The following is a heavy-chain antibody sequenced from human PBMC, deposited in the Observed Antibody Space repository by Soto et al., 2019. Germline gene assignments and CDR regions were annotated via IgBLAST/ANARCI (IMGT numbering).Heavy chain of an antibody. CDR2: TRNKANSYTT. D-gene: IGHD4-17*01. J-gene: IGHJ4*02. CDR1: GFTFSDHY. Sequence: EVQLVESGGGLVQPGGSLRLSCAASGFTFSDHYMDWVRQAPGKGLEWVGRTRNKANSYTTEYAASVKGRFTISRDDSKNSLYLQMNSLKTEDTAVYYCARWGDYGQPFDSWGQGTLVTVSS. CDR3: ARWGDYGQPFDS. V-gene: IGHV3-72*01.